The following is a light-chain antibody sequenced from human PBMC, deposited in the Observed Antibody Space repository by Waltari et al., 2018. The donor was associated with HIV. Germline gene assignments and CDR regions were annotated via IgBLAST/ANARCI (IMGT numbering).Light chain of an antibody. J-gene: IGLJ2*01. CDR2: DVI. Sequence: QSALTQPPSASGSPGQSVTLSCTGTSSDVGGTNYVPWHQQHPGNAPKLMMYDVIKRPSGVPYRFSGSKSGNTASLTVSGLQPEDEADYYCSSHAGSKVVFGGGTRLTVL. V-gene: IGLV2-8*01. CDR1: SSDVGGTNY. CDR3: SSHAGSKVV.